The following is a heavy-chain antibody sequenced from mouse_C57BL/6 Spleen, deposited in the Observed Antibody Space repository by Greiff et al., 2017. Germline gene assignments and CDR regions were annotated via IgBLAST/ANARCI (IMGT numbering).Heavy chain of an antibody. V-gene: IGHV5-4*03. CDR3: ARWGSSTWFAY. CDR2: ISDGGSYT. D-gene: IGHD1-1*01. J-gene: IGHJ3*01. CDR1: GFTFSSYA. Sequence: EVKLVESGGGLVKPGGSLKLSCAASGFTFSSYAMSWVRQTPEKRLEWVATISDGGSYTYYPDNVKGRFTISRDNAKNNLYLQMSHLKSEDTAMYYCARWGSSTWFAYWGQGTLVTVSA.